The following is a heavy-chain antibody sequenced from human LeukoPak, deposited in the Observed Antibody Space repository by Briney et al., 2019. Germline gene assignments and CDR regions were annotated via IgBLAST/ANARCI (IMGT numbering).Heavy chain of an antibody. V-gene: IGHV4-34*01. J-gene: IGHJ4*02. D-gene: IGHD3-22*01. CDR3: ARGRRGSSGYIGRAFDY. CDR1: GGSFSGYY. Sequence: SETLSLTCAVYGGSFSGYYWSWIRQPPGKGLEWIGEINHSGSTNYNPSLKSRVTISVDTSKNQFSLKLSSVTAADTAVYYCARGRRGSSGYIGRAFDYWGQGTLVTVSS. CDR2: INHSGST.